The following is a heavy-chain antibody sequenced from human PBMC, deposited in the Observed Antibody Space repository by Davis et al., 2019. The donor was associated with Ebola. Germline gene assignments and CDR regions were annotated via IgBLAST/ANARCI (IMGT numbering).Heavy chain of an antibody. CDR2: INHSGTI. J-gene: IGHJ4*02. CDR1: GGSFSAYY. CDR3: AREIFGGNYRDY. V-gene: IGHV4-34*01. D-gene: IGHD1-26*01. Sequence: SETLSLTCAVYGGSFSAYYWSLIRQPPGKGLERIGQINHSGTIKYNPSLKSRVTISVDTSKNQFSLKLRSVTAADTAVYYCAREIFGGNYRDYWGQGTPVTVSS.